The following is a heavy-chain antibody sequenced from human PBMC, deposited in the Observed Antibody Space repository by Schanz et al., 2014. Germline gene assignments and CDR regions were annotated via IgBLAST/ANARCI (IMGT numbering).Heavy chain of an antibody. J-gene: IGHJ4*02. CDR1: GGTFSSFG. V-gene: IGHV1-18*01. CDR3: ARDGVDAAAGGNY. CDR2: ISPYNGNT. Sequence: QVQLVQSGAEVKKPGSSVKVSCKASGGTFSSFGINWVRQAPGQGLEWMGRISPYNGNTNYAQKLQGRVTMTRDTSTSTVYMELSSLRSEDTAVYYCARDGVDAAAGGNYWGQGTLXTVSS. D-gene: IGHD6-13*01.